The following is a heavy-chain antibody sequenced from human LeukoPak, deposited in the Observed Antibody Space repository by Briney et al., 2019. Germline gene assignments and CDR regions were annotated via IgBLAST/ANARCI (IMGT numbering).Heavy chain of an antibody. Sequence: ASVKVSCKASGYTFTSYYMHWVRQAPGQGLEWMGGIIPIFGTANYAQKFQGRVTITADKSTSTAYMELSSLRSEDTAVYYCARGAAAGLLNLDYWGQGTLVTVSS. CDR2: IIPIFGTA. CDR1: GYTFTSYY. V-gene: IGHV1-69*06. D-gene: IGHD6-13*01. J-gene: IGHJ4*02. CDR3: ARGAAAGLLNLDY.